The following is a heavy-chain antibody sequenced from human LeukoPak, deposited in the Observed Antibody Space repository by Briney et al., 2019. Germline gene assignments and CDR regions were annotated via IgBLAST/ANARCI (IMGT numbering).Heavy chain of an antibody. CDR1: GFTFSIYG. D-gene: IGHD5-18*01. CDR2: ISGRGTTT. Sequence: PGGSLRLSCAASGFTFSIYGMNWVRQAPGKGLEWVSAISGRGTTTHYVDAVKGRFTISRDNSKNTLYLQLNSLRAEDTAIYYCAKAREGGYGYGPEIDFWGQGTLVTVSS. V-gene: IGHV3-23*01. CDR3: AKAREGGYGYGPEIDF. J-gene: IGHJ4*02.